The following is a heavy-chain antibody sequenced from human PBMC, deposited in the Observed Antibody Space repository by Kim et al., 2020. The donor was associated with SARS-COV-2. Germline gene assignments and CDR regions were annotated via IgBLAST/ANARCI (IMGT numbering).Heavy chain of an antibody. CDR1: GFTFDDSA. J-gene: IGHJ4*01. V-gene: IGHV3-9*01. Sequence: GGSLRLSCAASGFTFDDSAMHWVRQAPGKGLEWVSGISWNSGSIGYADSVKGRFTISRDNAKNSLYLQMHSLRAEDTALYYCATGAYDSSGYSQIDYWG. CDR3: ATGAYDSSGYSQIDY. D-gene: IGHD3-22*01. CDR2: ISWNSGSI.